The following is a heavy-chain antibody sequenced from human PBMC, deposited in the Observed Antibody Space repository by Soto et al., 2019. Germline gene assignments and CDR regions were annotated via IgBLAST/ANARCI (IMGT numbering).Heavy chain of an antibody. CDR2: IIPIFGTA. J-gene: IGHJ5*02. Sequence: QVQLVQSGAEVKKPGSSVKASCKASGGTFSSYAISWVRQAPGQGLEWMGGIIPIFGTANYAQKFQGRVTITADESTSTAYMELSSLRSEDTAVYYCARDIQDGYNFSGWFDPWGQGTLVTVSS. V-gene: IGHV1-69*01. CDR1: GGTFSSYA. CDR3: ARDIQDGYNFSGWFDP. D-gene: IGHD5-12*01.